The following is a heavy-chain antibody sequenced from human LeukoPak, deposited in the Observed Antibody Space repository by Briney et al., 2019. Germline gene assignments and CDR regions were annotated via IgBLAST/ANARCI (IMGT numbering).Heavy chain of an antibody. Sequence: PSGTLSLTCTASGDSISGYSWSWIRQPPQKGLEWIAYIYYGGSTNYNPSLKSRVTLSVDTSKNQFSLKLSSVTAADTAVYYCARGLIAAREYYFDSWGQGTLVTVSS. CDR3: ARGLIAAREYYFDS. V-gene: IGHV4-59*01. J-gene: IGHJ4*02. D-gene: IGHD6-6*01. CDR1: GDSISGYS. CDR2: IYYGGST.